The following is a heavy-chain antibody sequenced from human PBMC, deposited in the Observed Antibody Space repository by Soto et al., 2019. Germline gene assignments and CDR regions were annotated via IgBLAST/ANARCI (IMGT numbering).Heavy chain of an antibody. CDR3: AKTYDGYDSTFDY. J-gene: IGHJ4*02. Sequence: EVQLVESGGGLVKPGGSLRLSCAASGFTFSAYTMIWVRQAPGKGLEWVSSISIRSGYIYYAESVKGRFTISRDNAESSLYLKMNSLRVEDTAVYYCAKTYDGYDSTFDYWGQGTLVTVSS. CDR1: GFTFSAYT. CDR2: ISIRSGYI. D-gene: IGHD5-12*01. V-gene: IGHV3-21*01.